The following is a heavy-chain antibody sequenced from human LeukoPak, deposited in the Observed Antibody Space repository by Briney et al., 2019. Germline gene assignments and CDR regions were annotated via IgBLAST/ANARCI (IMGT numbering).Heavy chain of an antibody. Sequence: GGSLRLSCAASGFTFDDYAMHWVRQAPGKGLEWVSLISGDGGSTYYADSVKGRFTISRDNSKNSLYLQMNSLRTEDTALYYCAKDLSGLEDRGWSGAFDIWGQGTMVTVSS. CDR3: AKDLSGLEDRGWSGAFDI. CDR2: ISGDGGST. D-gene: IGHD3-10*02. CDR1: GFTFDDYA. V-gene: IGHV3-43*02. J-gene: IGHJ3*02.